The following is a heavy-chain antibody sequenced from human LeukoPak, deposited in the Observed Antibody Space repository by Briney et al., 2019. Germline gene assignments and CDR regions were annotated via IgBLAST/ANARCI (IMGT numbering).Heavy chain of an antibody. CDR3: AKGEIAAAGTDP. V-gene: IGHV3-74*01. D-gene: IGHD6-13*01. J-gene: IGHJ5*02. CDR1: GFTLSSYW. Sequence: PGGSLRLSCVASGFTLSSYWMHWVRQAPGKGLVWVSRIDSDGSSTSYADSVKGRFTISRDNSKNTLYLQMNSLRAEDTAVYYCAKGEIAAAGTDPWGQGTLVTVSS. CDR2: IDSDGSST.